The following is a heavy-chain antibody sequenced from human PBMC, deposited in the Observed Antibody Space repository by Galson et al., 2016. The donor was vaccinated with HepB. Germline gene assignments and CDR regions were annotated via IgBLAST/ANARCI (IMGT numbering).Heavy chain of an antibody. Sequence: SETLSLTCDVSGDSIASSNSFWAWIRQPPGTGLEWIGSMHYSGGNTYSNPSLKSRITISVDTSKSQFSLRLYSVTAADTAVYYCARHHGITSDSFFGDYYFVSWGQGSLVVVSS. CDR1: GDSIASSNSF. CDR3: ARHHGITSDSFFGDYYFVS. J-gene: IGHJ4*02. CDR2: MHYSGGNT. V-gene: IGHV4-39*01. D-gene: IGHD3-3*01.